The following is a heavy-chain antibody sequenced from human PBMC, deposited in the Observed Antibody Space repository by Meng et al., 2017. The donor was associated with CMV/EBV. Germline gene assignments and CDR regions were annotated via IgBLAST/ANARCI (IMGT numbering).Heavy chain of an antibody. CDR3: ARNIERYCGGDCPPTYYYYGMDV. CDR2: ISYDGSNK. J-gene: IGHJ6*02. Sequence: GESLKISCAASGFTFSSYAMHWVRQAPGKGLEWVAVISYDGSNKYYADSVKGRFTISRDNSKNTLYLQMNSLRAEDTAVYYCARNIERYCGGDCPPTYYYYGMDVRGQGTTVTVSS. D-gene: IGHD2-21*01. V-gene: IGHV3-30*04. CDR1: GFTFSSYA.